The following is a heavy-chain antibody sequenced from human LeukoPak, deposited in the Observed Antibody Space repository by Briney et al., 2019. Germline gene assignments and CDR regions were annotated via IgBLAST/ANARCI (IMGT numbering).Heavy chain of an antibody. D-gene: IGHD6-19*01. CDR2: IYTSGST. Sequence: SETLSLTCTVSGGSINSGSYYWSWIRQPAGKGLEWIGRIYTSGSTNYNPSLKSRVTISVDTSKNQFSLKLSSVTAADTAVYYCARSPLREGSGWYYFDYWGQGTLVTVSS. CDR1: GGSINSGSYY. V-gene: IGHV4-61*02. J-gene: IGHJ4*02. CDR3: ARSPLREGSGWYYFDY.